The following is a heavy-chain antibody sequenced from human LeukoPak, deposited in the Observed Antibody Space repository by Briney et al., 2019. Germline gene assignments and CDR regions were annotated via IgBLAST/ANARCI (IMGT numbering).Heavy chain of an antibody. D-gene: IGHD5-24*01. CDR2: IYSGGTT. V-gene: IGHV3-53*01. CDR1: GFTVSNNY. Sequence: GGSLRLSCAASGFTVSNNYMSWVRQAPGKGLQWVSVIYSGGTTYYADSVKGRFTISRDNSKNTLYLQMNSLRAEDTAVYYCARALLVRNGYNYSPNYFDYWGQGTLVTVSS. J-gene: IGHJ4*02. CDR3: ARALLVRNGYNYSPNYFDY.